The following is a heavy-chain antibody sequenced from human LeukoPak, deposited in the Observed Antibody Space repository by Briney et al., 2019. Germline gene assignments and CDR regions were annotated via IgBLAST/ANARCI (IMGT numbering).Heavy chain of an antibody. Sequence: PGGSLRLSCQVSGFTFSPYSMNWLRQAPGKGLEWVSYISSGSNTIYYADSVKGRFTISRDNAKNSLYLQMNSLRAEDTAVYYCARGSPEWLLYPYGMDVWGQGTTVTVSS. CDR2: ISSGSNTI. CDR1: GFTFSPYS. J-gene: IGHJ6*02. D-gene: IGHD3-3*01. CDR3: ARGSPEWLLYPYGMDV. V-gene: IGHV3-48*04.